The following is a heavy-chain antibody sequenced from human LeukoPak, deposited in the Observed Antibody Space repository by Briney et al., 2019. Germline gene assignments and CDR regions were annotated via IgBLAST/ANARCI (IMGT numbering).Heavy chain of an antibody. CDR1: GFTFSSYA. CDR2: ISGSGGST. J-gene: IGHJ4*02. D-gene: IGHD2-2*01. CDR3: AKDARCSSTSCDDVFDY. Sequence: PGGSLRLSCAASGFTFSSYAMSWVRQAPGKGLEWVSAISGSGGSTYYADSVKGRFTISRDNSKNTLYLQMNSLRAEDTAVYYCAKDARCSSTSCDDVFDYWGQGTLVTVSS. V-gene: IGHV3-23*01.